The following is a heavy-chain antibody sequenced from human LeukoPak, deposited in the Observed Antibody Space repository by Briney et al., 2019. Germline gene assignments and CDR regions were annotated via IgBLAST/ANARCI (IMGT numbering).Heavy chain of an antibody. CDR2: ISGSGGST. CDR1: GFTFSSYA. J-gene: IGHJ6*02. CDR3: ALGTINKDYYFGMDV. D-gene: IGHD2-8*01. V-gene: IGHV3-23*01. Sequence: GGSLRLSCAASGFTFSSYAMSWVRQAPGKGLEWVSAISGSGGSTYYADSVKGRFTISRDNAKRSLYLQIESLRDDDTAVYHCALGTINKDYYFGMDVWGQGTTVTVSS.